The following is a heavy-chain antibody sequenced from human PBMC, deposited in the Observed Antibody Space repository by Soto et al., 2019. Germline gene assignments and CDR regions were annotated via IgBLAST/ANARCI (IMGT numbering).Heavy chain of an antibody. CDR3: ARERYSSGWYRTNWFDP. CDR2: IIPIFGTA. CDR1: GGTFSSYA. J-gene: IGHJ5*02. V-gene: IGHV1-69*06. Sequence: SVKVSCKASGGTFSSYAISWVRQAPGQGLEWMGGIIPIFGTANYAQKFQGRVTITADKSTSTAYMELSSLRSEDTAVYYCARERYSSGWYRTNWFDPWGQGTLVTVSS. D-gene: IGHD6-19*01.